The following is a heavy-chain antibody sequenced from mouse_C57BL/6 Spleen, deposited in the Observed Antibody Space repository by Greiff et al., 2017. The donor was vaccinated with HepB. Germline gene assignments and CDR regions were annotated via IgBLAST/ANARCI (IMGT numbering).Heavy chain of an antibody. J-gene: IGHJ4*01. CDR1: GYSFTDYN. CDR2: INPNYGTT. CDR3: ARPLYGNYKGYAMDY. D-gene: IGHD2-1*01. Sequence: EVKLMESGPELVKPGASVKISCKASGYSFTDYNMNWVKQSNGKSLEWIGVINPNYGTTSYNQKFKGKATLTVDQSSSTAYMQLNSLTSEDSAVYYCARPLYGNYKGYAMDYWGQGTSVTVSS. V-gene: IGHV1-39*01.